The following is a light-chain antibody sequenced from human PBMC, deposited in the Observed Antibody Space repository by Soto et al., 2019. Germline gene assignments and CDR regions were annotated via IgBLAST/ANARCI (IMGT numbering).Light chain of an antibody. J-gene: IGKJ2*01. CDR3: QQYCYIPHT. CDR1: QSVLYTSTNKNY. Sequence: DIVMTQSPDSLTVSLGERATITCKSSQSVLYTSTNKNYIAWYQQKPGPPPKLIIYWASSRESGVSDRFSGSGSATDFSLSFSSLQAEDVAAYYCQQYCYIPHTFCPGTKREI. V-gene: IGKV4-1*01. CDR2: WAS.